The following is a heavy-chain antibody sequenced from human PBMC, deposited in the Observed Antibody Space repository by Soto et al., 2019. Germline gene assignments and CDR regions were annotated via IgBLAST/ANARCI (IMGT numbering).Heavy chain of an antibody. CDR2: ISGSGGST. Sequence: GGSLRLSCAASGFTFSSYAMSWVRQAPGKGLEWVSAISGSGGSTYYADSVKGRFTISRDNSKNTLYLQMNSLRAEDTAVYYCALGYCSSTSCSHYYYYYGMDVWGQGTTVTVSS. J-gene: IGHJ6*02. V-gene: IGHV3-23*01. CDR1: GFTFSSYA. D-gene: IGHD2-2*01. CDR3: ALGYCSSTSCSHYYYYYGMDV.